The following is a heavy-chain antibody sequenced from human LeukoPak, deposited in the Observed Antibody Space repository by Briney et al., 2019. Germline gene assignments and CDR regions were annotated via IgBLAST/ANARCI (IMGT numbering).Heavy chain of an antibody. D-gene: IGHD3-16*01. J-gene: IGHJ3*02. CDR1: GGSISSDYW. CDR3: ARALTLNDAFDI. CDR2: IYHSGTT. Sequence: SETLSLTCAVSGGSISSDYWWSWVRQPPGKGLEWIGEIYHSGTTNYNPSLKSRVTISVDKSKNQFSLKLSSVTAADTAVYYCARALTLNDAFDIWGQGTMVTVSS. V-gene: IGHV4-4*02.